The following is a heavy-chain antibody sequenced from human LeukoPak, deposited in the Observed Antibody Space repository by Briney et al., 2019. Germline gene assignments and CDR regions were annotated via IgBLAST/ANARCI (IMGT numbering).Heavy chain of an antibody. V-gene: IGHV4-34*01. CDR3: ARDRALYYDFWSGPIGY. Sequence: SETLSLTCAVYGGSFSGYYWSWIRQPPGKGLEWIGEINHSGSTNYNPSLKSRVTISVDTSKSQFSPKLSSVTAADTAVYYCARDRALYYDFWSGPIGYWGQGTLVTVSS. CDR1: GGSFSGYY. CDR2: INHSGST. J-gene: IGHJ4*02. D-gene: IGHD3-3*01.